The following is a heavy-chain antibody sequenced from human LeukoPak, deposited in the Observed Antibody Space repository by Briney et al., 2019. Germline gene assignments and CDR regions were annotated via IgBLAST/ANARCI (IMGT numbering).Heavy chain of an antibody. V-gene: IGHV3-15*01. J-gene: IGHJ4*02. CDR2: IKSKTDGGTT. CDR3: TTNPRYYYDSSGSLIDY. CDR1: GFTFSNAW. D-gene: IGHD3-22*01. Sequence: GGSLRLSCAASGFTFSNAWMSWVRQAPGKGLEWVGRIKSKTDGGTTDYAAPVKGRFTISRDDPKNTLYLQMNSLKTEDTAVYYCTTNPRYYYDSSGSLIDYWGQGTLVTVSS.